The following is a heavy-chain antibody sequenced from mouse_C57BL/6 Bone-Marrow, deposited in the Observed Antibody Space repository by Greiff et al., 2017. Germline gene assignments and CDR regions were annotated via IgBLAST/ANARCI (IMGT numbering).Heavy chain of an antibody. CDR3: ARWYGIYYFDY. J-gene: IGHJ2*01. CDR1: GYAFSSYW. CDR2: IYPGDGDT. D-gene: IGHD2-14*01. V-gene: IGHV1-80*01. Sequence: VQLQQSGAELVKPGASVKISCKASGYAFSSYWMNWVKQRPGKGLEWIGQIYPGDGDTNYNGKFKGKATLTADKSSSTAYMQLSSLTSEDTAVYFCARWYGIYYFDYWGQGTTLTVSS.